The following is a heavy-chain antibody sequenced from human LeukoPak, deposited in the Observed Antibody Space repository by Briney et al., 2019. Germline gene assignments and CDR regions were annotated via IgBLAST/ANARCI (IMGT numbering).Heavy chain of an antibody. CDR2: IIPIFGTA. Sequence: ASVKVSCKASGGTFSSYAISWVRQAPGQGLEWLGGIIPIFGTANYAQKFQGRVTVTTDESTSTAYMELSSLRSEDTAVYYCARDLVTGDIDYWGQGTLVTVSS. D-gene: IGHD7-27*01. CDR3: ARDLVTGDIDY. CDR1: GGTFSSYA. V-gene: IGHV1-69*05. J-gene: IGHJ4*02.